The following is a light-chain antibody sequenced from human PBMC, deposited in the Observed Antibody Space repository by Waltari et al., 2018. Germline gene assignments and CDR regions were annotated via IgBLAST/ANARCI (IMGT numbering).Light chain of an antibody. Sequence: QSVLTQPPSASGTPGQGVTISCSGGSSNIARHNVNWYQQLPDAAPNLLISTTTQRPSGVPDRFSGSKSGTSASLTISGLQSEDEGDYYCSAWDDSIVGPVFGGGTRLSVL. CDR2: TTT. CDR3: SAWDDSIVGPV. CDR1: SSNIARHN. J-gene: IGLJ3*02. V-gene: IGLV1-44*01.